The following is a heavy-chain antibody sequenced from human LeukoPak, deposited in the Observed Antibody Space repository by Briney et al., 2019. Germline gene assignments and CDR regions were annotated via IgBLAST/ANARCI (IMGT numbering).Heavy chain of an antibody. CDR2: ISNSGGRT. J-gene: IGHJ4*02. D-gene: IGHD5-12*01. CDR1: GFTFSSYA. Sequence: GGSLRLSCAASGFTFSSYAMSWVRQAPGKGLEWVSSISNSGGRTFYTDSVKGRFTISRDNSKITLYLQMNSLRAEDTAVYYCAKSYNGYESEPDYWGQGTLVTVSS. V-gene: IGHV3-23*01. CDR3: AKSYNGYESEPDY.